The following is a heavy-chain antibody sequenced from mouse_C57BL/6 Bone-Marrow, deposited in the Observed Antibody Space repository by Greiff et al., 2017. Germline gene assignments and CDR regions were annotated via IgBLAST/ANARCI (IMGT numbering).Heavy chain of an antibody. D-gene: IGHD2-3*01. CDR2: IDPSDSYT. J-gene: IGHJ3*01. V-gene: IGHV1-50*01. CDR3: GRCDGYWFAY. CDR1: GYTFTSYW. Sequence: QVQLQQSGAELVKPGASVKLSCKASGYTFTSYWMQWVKQRPGQGLEWIGEIDPSDSYTNYNQKFKGKATLTVDTSSSTAYMQLSSLTSEDSAVYYCGRCDGYWFAYWGEGTLVTVSA.